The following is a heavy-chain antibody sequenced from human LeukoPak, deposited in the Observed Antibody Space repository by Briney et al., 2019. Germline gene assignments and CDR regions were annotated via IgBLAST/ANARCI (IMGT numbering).Heavy chain of an antibody. J-gene: IGHJ4*02. CDR1: GFTFDDYA. Sequence: GGSLRLSCAASGFTFDDYAMHWVRQAPGKGLEWVSGISWNSGSIGYADPVKGRFTISRDNAKNSLYLQMNSLRAEDTALYYCAKDSSSSTLYYFDYWGQGTLVTVSS. CDR2: ISWNSGSI. D-gene: IGHD6-6*01. CDR3: AKDSSSSTLYYFDY. V-gene: IGHV3-9*01.